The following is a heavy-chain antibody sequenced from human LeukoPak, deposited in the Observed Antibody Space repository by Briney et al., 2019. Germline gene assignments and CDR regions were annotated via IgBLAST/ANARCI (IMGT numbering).Heavy chain of an antibody. D-gene: IGHD5-12*01. Sequence: GSVKVSCKASGYPFTGYYMHWVRQAPGQGLEWMGWINPNSGGTNYAQKFEGWVTMTRDTSISTAYMELNRLRSDDTAVYYCARDLSREYSGFTDYWGQGTLVTVSS. CDR1: GYPFTGYY. J-gene: IGHJ4*02. CDR3: ARDLSREYSGFTDY. CDR2: INPNSGGT. V-gene: IGHV1-2*04.